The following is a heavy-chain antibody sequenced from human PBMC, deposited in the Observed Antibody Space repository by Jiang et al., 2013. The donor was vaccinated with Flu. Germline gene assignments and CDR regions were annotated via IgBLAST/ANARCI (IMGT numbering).Heavy chain of an antibody. V-gene: IGHV1-46*01. Sequence: GAEVKKPGASVRISCKASGYSFTNYFMHWVRRAPGQGLEWMGIINPSGGSTAIAQKFQGRVTMTRDTSTSTVYMDLSSLRSEDTAVYYCARALSDATTMIMIVPAYWGQGTLVTVSS. CDR3: ARALSDATTMIMIVPAY. CDR1: GYSFTNYF. CDR2: INPSGGST. D-gene: IGHD3-22*01. J-gene: IGHJ4*02.